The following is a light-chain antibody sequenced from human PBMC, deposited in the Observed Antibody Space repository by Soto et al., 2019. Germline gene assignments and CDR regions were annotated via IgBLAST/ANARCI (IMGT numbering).Light chain of an antibody. V-gene: IGKV3-20*01. CDR2: GAS. J-gene: IGKJ3*01. CDR1: QSVSSSY. Sequence: EIVLTQSPGTLSLSRGEGATLSCRASQSVSSSYLAWYQQKPGQAPRLLIYGASSRATGIPDGFSGSGSGTDFTLTISRLEPEDFAVYYCQQYGGSFRVFGPGTKVDIK. CDR3: QQYGGSFRV.